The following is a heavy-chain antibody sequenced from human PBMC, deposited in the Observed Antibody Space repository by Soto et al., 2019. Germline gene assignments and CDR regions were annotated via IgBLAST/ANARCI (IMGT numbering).Heavy chain of an antibody. V-gene: IGHV1-69*13. J-gene: IGHJ6*02. CDR1: GGTFSSYA. Sequence: ASVKVSCKASGGTFSSYAISWVRQAPGQGLEWMGGIIPIFGTANYAQKFQGRVTITADESTSTAYMELSSLRSEDTAVYYCARGTLYYDILTGYYDRYYYYGMDVWGQGTTVTVSS. CDR3: ARGTLYYDILTGYYDRYYYYGMDV. D-gene: IGHD3-9*01. CDR2: IIPIFGTA.